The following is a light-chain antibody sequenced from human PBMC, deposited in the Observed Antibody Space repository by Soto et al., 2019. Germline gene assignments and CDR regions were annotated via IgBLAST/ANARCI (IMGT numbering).Light chain of an antibody. CDR3: QQYNNWPRT. CDR1: QSVSSN. V-gene: IGKV3-15*01. J-gene: IGKJ1*01. Sequence: EIVMTQSPATLSVSPGERATLSCRASQSVSSNLAWYQQKPGQAPRLLIYGASTRATGIPARFSGSGSGNEFTLTISSLQSEDFAVYYCQQYNNWPRTFGQGTKVEIK. CDR2: GAS.